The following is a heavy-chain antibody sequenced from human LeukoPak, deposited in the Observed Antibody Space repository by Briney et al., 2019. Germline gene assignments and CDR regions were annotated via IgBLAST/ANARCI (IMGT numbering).Heavy chain of an antibody. Sequence: PSQTLSLTCTVSGGSISSGSYYWSWIRQPPGKGLEWIGEINHSGSTNYNPSLKSRVTISVDTSKNQFSLKLSSVTAADTAVYYCARRGGLRRLLHWGQGTLVTVSS. CDR2: INHSGST. CDR3: ARRGGLRRLLH. J-gene: IGHJ4*02. D-gene: IGHD4-17*01. CDR1: GGSISSGSYY. V-gene: IGHV4-39*07.